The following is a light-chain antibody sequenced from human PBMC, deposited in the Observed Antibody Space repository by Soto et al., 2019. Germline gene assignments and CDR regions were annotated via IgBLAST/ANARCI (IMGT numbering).Light chain of an antibody. V-gene: IGKV3-20*01. J-gene: IGKJ1*01. CDR2: GTS. CDR1: QSVSSSL. Sequence: EIVLTQSPGTLSLSPGERATFSCRASQSVSSSLLTWYQHRPGRPPRLLIYGTSNRATGIPDRFSGSGSGTDFTLTISRLEPEDIAVYYCHQYGSSPWTFGQGTKVDIK. CDR3: HQYGSSPWT.